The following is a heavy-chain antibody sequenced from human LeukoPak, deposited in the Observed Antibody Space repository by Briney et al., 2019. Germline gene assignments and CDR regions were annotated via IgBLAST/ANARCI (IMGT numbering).Heavy chain of an antibody. CDR3: ARDSSSYDSSGPLY. CDR1: GGSISSGGHY. Sequence: PSQTLSLTCSVSGGSISSGGHYWSWIRQHPGKGLEWIGNIYDSGKTYYNPTLNTRVMISVDKSKNPFSLHLSSVHAADTAIYYCARDSSSYDSSGPLYWGQGTLVSVSS. J-gene: IGHJ4*02. D-gene: IGHD3-22*01. V-gene: IGHV4-31*03. CDR2: IYDSGKT.